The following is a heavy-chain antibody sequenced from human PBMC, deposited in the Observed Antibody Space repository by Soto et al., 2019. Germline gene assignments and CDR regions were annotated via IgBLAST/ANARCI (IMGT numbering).Heavy chain of an antibody. CDR1: GGSFSGYF. D-gene: IGHD1-1*01. J-gene: IGHJ4*02. V-gene: IGHV4-34*01. CDR3: VRGPYNYNSRYFDY. CDR2: INHSGIT. Sequence: SETLSLTCTVSGGSFSGYFRTWIRQPPGKGLEWLAEINHSGITNYNPSVESRVSMSVDTSKNQFSLRLYSVTAADTAVYYCVRGPYNYNSRYFDYWGQGTLVTVSS.